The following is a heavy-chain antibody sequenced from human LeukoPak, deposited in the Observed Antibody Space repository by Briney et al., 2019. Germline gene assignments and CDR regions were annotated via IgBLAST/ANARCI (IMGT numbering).Heavy chain of an antibody. V-gene: IGHV3-20*04. CDR1: GFTFDDYG. CDR2: INWNGGST. Sequence: GGSLRLSCAASGFTFDDYGMSWVRQAPGKGLEWVSGINWNGGSTGYADSVKGRFTISRDNAKNSLYLQMNSLRAEDTALYYCARRTSRDYYNYYYMDVWGKGTTVTVSS. CDR3: ARRTSRDYYNYYYMDV. J-gene: IGHJ6*03. D-gene: IGHD2-2*01.